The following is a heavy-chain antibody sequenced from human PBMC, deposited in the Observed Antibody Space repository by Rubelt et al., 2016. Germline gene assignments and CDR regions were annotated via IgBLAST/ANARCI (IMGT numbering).Heavy chain of an antibody. J-gene: IGHJ4*02. CDR3: ARDIVATEGRYYFDY. CDR1: GGSINYYY. V-gene: IGHV4-34*01. Sequence: SLTCTVSGGSINYYYWSWIRQPPGKGLEWIGEINHSGSTNYNPSLKSRVTISVDTSKNQFSLKLSSVTAADTAVYYCARDIVATEGRYYFDYWGQGTLVTVSS. D-gene: IGHD5-12*01. CDR2: INHSGST.